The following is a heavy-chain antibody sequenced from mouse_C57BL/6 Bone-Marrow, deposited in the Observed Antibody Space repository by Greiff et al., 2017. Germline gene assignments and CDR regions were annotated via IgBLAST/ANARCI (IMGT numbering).Heavy chain of an antibody. Sequence: QVQLQQSGAELAKPGASVKLSCQASGSTFTSYWMHWVKQRPGQGLAWIGYLNPSSGYPKYNQKFKDKATLTADKSSSTAYMQLSSLTYEDSAVYYCARWYYSNLFDYWGQGTTLTVSA. J-gene: IGHJ2*01. CDR3: ARWYYSNLFDY. V-gene: IGHV1-7*01. CDR1: GSTFTSYW. CDR2: LNPSSGYP. D-gene: IGHD2-5*01.